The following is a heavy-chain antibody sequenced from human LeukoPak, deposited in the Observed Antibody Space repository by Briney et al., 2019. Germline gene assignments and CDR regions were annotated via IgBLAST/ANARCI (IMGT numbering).Heavy chain of an antibody. CDR3: ARLSTVTTSFDY. Sequence: SETLSLTCAVSGGSISSSSYYWSWIRQPPGKGLEWIGTMYFSGSTYYNPSLKSRVTISVDTSKNQFSLKLSSVTAADTAVYYCARLSTVTTSFDYWGQGTLVTVSS. CDR1: GGSISSSSYY. CDR2: MYFSGST. V-gene: IGHV4-39*07. J-gene: IGHJ4*02. D-gene: IGHD4-17*01.